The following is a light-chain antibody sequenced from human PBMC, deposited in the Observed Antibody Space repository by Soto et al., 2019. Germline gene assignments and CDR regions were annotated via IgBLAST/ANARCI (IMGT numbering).Light chain of an antibody. CDR1: QSVSSN. V-gene: IGKV3-15*01. CDR2: GAS. Sequence: EIVMTQSPATLSVSPGERATLSCRASQSVSSNLAWYQQKPGQAPRLLIYGASTRATAIPARFSGSGSGTEFTLTISSLQSEDFAVYYCQQYNNWSPGTFGPGTKVDIK. CDR3: QQYNNWSPGT. J-gene: IGKJ3*01.